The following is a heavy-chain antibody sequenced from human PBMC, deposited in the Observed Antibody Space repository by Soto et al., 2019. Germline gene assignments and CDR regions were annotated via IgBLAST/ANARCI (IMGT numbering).Heavy chain of an antibody. Sequence: QVQLVQSGTEVKKPGSSVKVSSKASGGTFSSYTISWVREAPGQGLEWMGRIIPILGIANYAQKFQGRVTITADKSTSTAYMELSSLRSEDTAVYYCARGYSGYDADYWGQGTLVTVSS. CDR3: ARGYSGYDADY. V-gene: IGHV1-69*02. CDR1: GGTFSSYT. D-gene: IGHD5-12*01. J-gene: IGHJ4*02. CDR2: IIPILGIA.